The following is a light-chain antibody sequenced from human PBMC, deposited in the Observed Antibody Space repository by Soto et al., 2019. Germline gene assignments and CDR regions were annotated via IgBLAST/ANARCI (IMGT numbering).Light chain of an antibody. CDR1: QSVSSSN. V-gene: IGKV3-20*01. CDR2: GAS. J-gene: IGKJ1*01. CDR3: QQYGTSWT. Sequence: EIVLTQSPGTLSLSPGERATLSCRASQSVSSSNLAWYQQKPGQAPRLLLYGASSRATGIPDRFSASGSGTAFALTICRLEPEDFAVYYCQQYGTSWTFGEGTKVEIK.